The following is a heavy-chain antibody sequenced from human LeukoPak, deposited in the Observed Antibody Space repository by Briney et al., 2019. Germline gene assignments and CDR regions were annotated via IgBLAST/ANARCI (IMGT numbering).Heavy chain of an antibody. CDR2: ISSSGSTI. V-gene: IGHV3-11*01. CDR3: ARGGGQWLAERELNFDY. Sequence: AGGSLRLSCAASGFTFSDYYMSWIRQAPGKGPEWVSYISSSGSTIYYADSVKGRFTISRDNAKNSLYLQMNSLRAEDTAVYYCARGGGQWLAERELNFDYWGQGTLVTVSS. D-gene: IGHD6-19*01. CDR1: GFTFSDYY. J-gene: IGHJ4*02.